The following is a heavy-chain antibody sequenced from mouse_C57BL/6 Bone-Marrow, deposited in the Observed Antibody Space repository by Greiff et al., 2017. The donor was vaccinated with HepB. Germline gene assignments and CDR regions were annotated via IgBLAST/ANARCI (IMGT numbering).Heavy chain of an antibody. Sequence: EVKLVESGAELVRPGASVKLSCTASGFNIKDDYMHWVKQRPEQGLEWIGWIDPENGDTEYASKFQGKATITADTSSNTAYLQLSSLTSEDTAVYYCTTGLYGLDYWGQGTTLTVSS. D-gene: IGHD1-2*01. J-gene: IGHJ2*01. CDR2: IDPENGDT. CDR1: GFNIKDDY. CDR3: TTGLYGLDY. V-gene: IGHV14-4*01.